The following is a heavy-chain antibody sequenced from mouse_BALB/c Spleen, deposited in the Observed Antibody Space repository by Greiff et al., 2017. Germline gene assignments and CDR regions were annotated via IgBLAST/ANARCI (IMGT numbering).Heavy chain of an antibody. V-gene: IGHV1-54*01. CDR1: GYAFTNYL. CDR3: ARRGGSYAMVY. D-gene: IGHD1-1*02. CDR2: INPGSGGT. Sequence: VKLMESGAELVRPGTSVKVSCKASGYAFTNYLIEWVKQRPGQGLEWIGVINPGSGGTNYNEKFKGKATLTADKSSSTAYMQLSSLTSDDSAVYFCARRGGSYAMVYWGQGTSVTVSS. J-gene: IGHJ4*01.